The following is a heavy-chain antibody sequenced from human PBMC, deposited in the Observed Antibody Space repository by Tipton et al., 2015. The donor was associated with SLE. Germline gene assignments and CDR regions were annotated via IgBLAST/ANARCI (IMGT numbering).Heavy chain of an antibody. CDR1: GGSSSGYY. J-gene: IGHJ4*02. D-gene: IGHD4-17*01. CDR3: ARGYGPVVS. V-gene: IGHV4-34*01. CDR2: INHSGST. Sequence: TLSLTCAVYGGSSSGYYWSWIRQPPGKGLEWIGEINHSGSTNYNPSLKSRVTISVDTSKNQFSLKLSSVTAADTAVYYCARGYGPVVSWGQGTLVTVSS.